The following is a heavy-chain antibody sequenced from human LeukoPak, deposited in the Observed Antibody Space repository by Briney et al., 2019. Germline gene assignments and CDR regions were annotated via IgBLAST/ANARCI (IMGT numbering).Heavy chain of an antibody. J-gene: IGHJ4*02. CDR1: GFTFSSYG. V-gene: IGHV3-23*01. D-gene: IGHD2-15*01. Sequence: PGGSLRLSCAASGFTFSSYGMSWARQAPGKGLEWVSAISGSGGRTYYADSVKGRVTISRDNSKNTLYLQMNSLRAEDTAVYYCAKGVNDCSGGACYPAYYWGQGTLVTVSS. CDR2: ISGSGGRT. CDR3: AKGVNDCSGGACYPAYY.